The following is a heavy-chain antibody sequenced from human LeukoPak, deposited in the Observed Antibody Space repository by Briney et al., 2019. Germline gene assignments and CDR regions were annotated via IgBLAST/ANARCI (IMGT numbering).Heavy chain of an antibody. J-gene: IGHJ6*02. CDR2: ISARNGNT. D-gene: IGHD3-9*01. CDR1: GYTFTNYG. Sequence: ASVKVSCKTSGYTFTNYGISWVRQAPGQGLEWMGWISARNGNTYYAQKFQDRVTMTTDTSTSTAYMEVRSLRSDDTAVYYCARERLGVSYGMDVWGQGTTVIVSS. CDR3: ARERLGVSYGMDV. V-gene: IGHV1-18*01.